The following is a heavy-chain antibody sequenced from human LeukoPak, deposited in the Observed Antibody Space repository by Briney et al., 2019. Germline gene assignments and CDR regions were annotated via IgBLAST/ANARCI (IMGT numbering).Heavy chain of an antibody. D-gene: IGHD1-26*01. J-gene: IGHJ4*02. V-gene: IGHV4-30-2*01. CDR2: IYRSGST. CDR3: ARNLGGSYPPGHEWYY. Sequence: SETLSLTCAVSGGSISSGGYSWSWIRQPPGKGLEWIGYIYRSGSTYYNPSLKSRVTISVDRSKNQFSLKLSSVTAADTAVYYCARNLGGSYPPGHEWYYWGQGTLVTVSS. CDR1: GGSISSGGYS.